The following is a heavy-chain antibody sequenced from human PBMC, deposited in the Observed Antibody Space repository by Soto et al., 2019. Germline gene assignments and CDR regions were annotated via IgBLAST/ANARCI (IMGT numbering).Heavy chain of an antibody. CDR3: AAGGHYDSSGYSKPPWYYYGMDV. V-gene: IGHV1-58*01. Sequence: QMQLVQSGPEVKKPGTSVKVSCKASGFTFTSAAVQWVRQARGQRLEWIGWIVVGSGNTNYAQKFQERVTITRDMSTSTAYMELSSLRPEDTAVYYCAAGGHYDSSGYSKPPWYYYGMDVWGQGTTVTVSS. CDR2: IVVGSGNT. CDR1: GFTFTSAA. D-gene: IGHD3-22*01. J-gene: IGHJ6*02.